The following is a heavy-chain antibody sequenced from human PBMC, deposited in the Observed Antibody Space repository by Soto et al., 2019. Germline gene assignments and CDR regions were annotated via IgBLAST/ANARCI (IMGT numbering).Heavy chain of an antibody. V-gene: IGHV3-74*01. CDR1: GFTFSNYW. CDR3: GRGASGSYRLDY. D-gene: IGHD3-10*01. J-gene: IGHJ4*02. CDR2: INGDGTGT. Sequence: EVQLVESGGGLVQPGGSLRLSCAASGFTFSNYWMHWVRQAPGKGLVWVSRINGDGTGTNYADSEKGQLTISRDNAKKTLYLKMTSMRAEDTAVYYCGRGASGSYRLDYWGQGTLVTVSS.